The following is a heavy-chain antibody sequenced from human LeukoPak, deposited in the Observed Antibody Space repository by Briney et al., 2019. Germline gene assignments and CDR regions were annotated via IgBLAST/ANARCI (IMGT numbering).Heavy chain of an antibody. CDR3: VGGEPGHHGWFDP. V-gene: IGHV3-7*01. J-gene: IGHJ5*02. D-gene: IGHD1-14*01. CDR2: IKQDGSEK. Sequence: GGSLRLSCAASGFTFSSYWMSWVRQAPGKGLEWVANIKQDGSEKYYVDSVKGRFTISRDNAKNSLYLQMNSLRAEDTAVYYCVGGEPGHHGWFDPWGQGTLVTVSS. CDR1: GFTFSSYW.